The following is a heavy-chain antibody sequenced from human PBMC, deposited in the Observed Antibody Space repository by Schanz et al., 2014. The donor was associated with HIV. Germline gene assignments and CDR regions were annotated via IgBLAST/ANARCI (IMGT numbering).Heavy chain of an antibody. CDR2: ISPYNGDR. Sequence: QVQLLQSGAELKKPGASVRVSCKTSGYAFTSYVITWVRQAPGQGLDWMGWISPYNGDRKYDQKFQGRVTLTTDTSTNTAYMELRSLRSDDTAVYYCAKGQDWPGPQLDHWGHGSLVIVSS. D-gene: IGHD3-9*01. CDR1: GYAFTSYV. CDR3: AKGQDWPGPQLDH. J-gene: IGHJ4*03. V-gene: IGHV1-18*01.